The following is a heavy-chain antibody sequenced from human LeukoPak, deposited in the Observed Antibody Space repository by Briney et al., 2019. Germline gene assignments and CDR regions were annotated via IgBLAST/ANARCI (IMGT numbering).Heavy chain of an antibody. CDR2: ISANIGNT. CDR3: AREGLGYCISTSCSAFDY. Sequence: DSVTVSCMASGYTFTTYGISWVRHAPGQGLEWMGWISANIGNTRYAQKTQGRVSMTTDTSTSTAYMELRSLRSDDTAVYYCAREGLGYCISTSCSAFDYWGQGTLVTVSS. CDR1: GYTFTTYG. J-gene: IGHJ4*02. D-gene: IGHD2-2*01. V-gene: IGHV1-18*01.